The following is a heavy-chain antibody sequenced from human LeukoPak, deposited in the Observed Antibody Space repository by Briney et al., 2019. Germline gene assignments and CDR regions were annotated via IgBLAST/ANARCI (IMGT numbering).Heavy chain of an antibody. CDR1: VGSLITYY. D-gene: IGHD2-2*01. CDR2: IYFIVIT. Sequence: SETLSLTCTVSVGSLITYYWSCVPQPPGKGLEWIGYIYFIVITNYNPPPKSRATIPVETSKNQFSMQLSYVTAADTAVYYCARDVVVVPAAILRSAIWYFDLWGRGTLVTVSS. V-gene: IGHV4-59*01. CDR3: ARDVVVVPAAILRSAIWYFDL. J-gene: IGHJ2*01.